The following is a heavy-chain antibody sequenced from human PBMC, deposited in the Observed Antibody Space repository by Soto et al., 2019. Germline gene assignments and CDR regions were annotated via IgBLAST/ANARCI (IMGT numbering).Heavy chain of an antibody. CDR2: IIPIFGTA. D-gene: IGHD6-19*01. J-gene: IGHJ6*02. CDR3: ARVNSSGWYSGMDV. V-gene: IGHV1-69*06. Sequence: QVQLVQSGAEVKKPGSSVKVSCKASGGTFSSYAISWVRQAHGQGLVLMGGIIPIFGTANYAQKFQGRVTITGEKSTSTADMELSSLRSEDTAVYDCARVNSSGWYSGMDVWGQGTTVTVSS. CDR1: GGTFSSYA.